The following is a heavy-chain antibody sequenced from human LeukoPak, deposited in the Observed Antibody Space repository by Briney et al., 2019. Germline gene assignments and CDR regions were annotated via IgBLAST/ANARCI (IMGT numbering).Heavy chain of an antibody. CDR3: ARGGRGGGSHNHFDY. D-gene: IGHD2-15*01. Sequence: PSETLSLTCAVYGGSFSGYYWSWIRQPPGKGLEWIGEINHSGSTSYNPSLKSRVTISVDTSKNQFSLKLSPVTAADTAVYYCARGGRGGGSHNHFDYWGQGTLVTVSS. CDR1: GGSFSGYY. J-gene: IGHJ4*02. CDR2: INHSGST. V-gene: IGHV4-34*01.